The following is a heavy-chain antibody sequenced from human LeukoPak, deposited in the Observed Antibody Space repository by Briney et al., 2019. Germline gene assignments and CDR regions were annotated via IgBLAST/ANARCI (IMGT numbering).Heavy chain of an antibody. D-gene: IGHD3-9*01. CDR1: GGSISSSSYY. Sequence: SETLSLTCTVSGGSISSSSYYWGWIRQPPGKGLEWIGSMFHSGYTYYNPSLKSRVTISVDTSKNQFSLKLSSVTAADTAVYYCARRGYDILTGYYSSLFDYWGQGTLVTVSS. V-gene: IGHV4-39*01. CDR2: MFHSGYT. J-gene: IGHJ4*02. CDR3: ARRGYDILTGYYSSLFDY.